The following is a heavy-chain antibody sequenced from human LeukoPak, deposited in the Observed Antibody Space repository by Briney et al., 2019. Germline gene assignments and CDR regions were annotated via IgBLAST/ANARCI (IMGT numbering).Heavy chain of an antibody. J-gene: IGHJ5*02. Sequence: GSLRLSCAASGFTFSDYYMSWIRQPPGKGLEWIGEINHSGSTNYNPSLTSRVTISVDTSKNQFSLKPSSVTAADTAVYYCARAIVVVVAATVRFDPWGQGTLVTVSS. CDR3: ARAIVVVVAATVRFDP. CDR1: GFTFSDYY. CDR2: INHSGST. D-gene: IGHD2-15*01. V-gene: IGHV4-34*01.